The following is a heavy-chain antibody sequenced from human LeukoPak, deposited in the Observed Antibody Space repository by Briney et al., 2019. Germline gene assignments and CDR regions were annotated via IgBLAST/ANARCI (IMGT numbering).Heavy chain of an antibody. Sequence: PGGSLRLSCAASGFTFSSYNMKWVRQAPGKGLEWVSFISTTSNYIYYADSVKGRFTISRDKAKNSLYLQMNSLRGEDAALYYCARAGVCSTTSCDGGIDYWGQGTLVTVSS. CDR3: ARAGVCSTTSCDGGIDY. CDR1: GFTFSSYN. V-gene: IGHV3-21*06. J-gene: IGHJ4*02. CDR2: ISTTSNYI. D-gene: IGHD2-2*01.